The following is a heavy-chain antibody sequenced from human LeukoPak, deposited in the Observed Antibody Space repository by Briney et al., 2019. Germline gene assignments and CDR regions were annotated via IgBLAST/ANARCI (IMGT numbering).Heavy chain of an antibody. J-gene: IGHJ4*02. D-gene: IGHD6-13*01. CDR1: GGSISSGGYS. CDR3: ARVKQQLGGYYFDY. CDR2: IYHSRST. Sequence: SETLSLTCAVSGGSISSGGYSWSWIRQPPGKGLEWIGYIYHSRSTYYNPSLKSRVTISVDRSKNQFSLKLSSVTTADTAVYYCARVKQQLGGYYFDYWGQGTLDTVSS. V-gene: IGHV4-30-2*01.